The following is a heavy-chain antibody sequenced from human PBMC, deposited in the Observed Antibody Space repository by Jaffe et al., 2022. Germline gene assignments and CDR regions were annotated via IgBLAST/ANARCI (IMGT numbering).Heavy chain of an antibody. CDR1: GYSISSGYY. CDR3: ARHRHSSGWLAGAFDI. V-gene: IGHV4-38-2*01. J-gene: IGHJ3*02. CDR2: IYHSGST. Sequence: QVQLQESGPGLVKPSETLSLTCAVSGYSISSGYYWGWIRQPPGKGLEWIGSIYHSGSTYYNPSLKSRVTISVDTSKNQFSLKLSSVTAADTAVYYCARHRHSSGWLAGAFDIWGQGTMVTVSS. D-gene: IGHD6-19*01.